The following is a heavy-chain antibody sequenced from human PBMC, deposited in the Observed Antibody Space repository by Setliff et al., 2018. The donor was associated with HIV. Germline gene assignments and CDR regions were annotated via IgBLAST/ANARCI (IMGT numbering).Heavy chain of an antibody. CDR1: GFSFDDYG. CDR2: INWNGDST. D-gene: IGHD4-4*01. J-gene: IGHJ6*03. V-gene: IGHV3-20*04. Sequence: GGSLRLSCAASGFSFDDYGMSWVRQAPGKGLEWVSGINWNGDSTDYADSVKGRFTISRDNAKKLVFLQVNSLRGEDTAVYYCSRDILAGNYPPYSYFYYLDVWAKRTTVTVSS. CDR3: SRDILAGNYPPYSYFYYLDV.